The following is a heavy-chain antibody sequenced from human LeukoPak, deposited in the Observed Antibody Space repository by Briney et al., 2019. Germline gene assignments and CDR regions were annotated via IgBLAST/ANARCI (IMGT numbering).Heavy chain of an antibody. CDR2: IIPILGIA. Sequence: SVKVSCKASGYTFTSYDISWVRQAPGQGLEWMGRIIPILGIANYAQKFQGRVTITADKSTSTAYMELSSLTFEDTAVYFCARDLVCTVNCKDSWGQGTLVTVSS. J-gene: IGHJ5*01. CDR1: GYTFTSYD. D-gene: IGHD3/OR15-3a*01. V-gene: IGHV1-69*04. CDR3: ARDLVCTVNCKDS.